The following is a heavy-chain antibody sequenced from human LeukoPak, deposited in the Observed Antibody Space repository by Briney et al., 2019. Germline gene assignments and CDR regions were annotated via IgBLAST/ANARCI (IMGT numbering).Heavy chain of an antibody. CDR2: IKQDGSEK. J-gene: IGHJ4*02. CDR3: ARGSWFLDY. Sequence: GGSLRLSCAASGFTFSSYWTSWVRQAPGKGLEWVANIKQDGSEKYYVDSVKGRFTISRDNAKNSLYLQMNSLRAEDTAVYYCARGSWFLDYWGQGTLVTVSS. V-gene: IGHV3-7*04. CDR1: GFTFSSYW. D-gene: IGHD6-13*01.